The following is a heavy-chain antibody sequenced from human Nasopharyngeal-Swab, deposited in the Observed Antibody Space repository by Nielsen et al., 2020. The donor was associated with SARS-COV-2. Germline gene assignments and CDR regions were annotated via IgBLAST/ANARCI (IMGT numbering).Heavy chain of an antibody. Sequence: SVKVSCKASGGTFSSYAISWVRQAPGQGLEWMGGIIPIFGTANYAQKFQGRVTITADKSTSTAYMELSGLRSEDTAVYYCARDASSSPGGYYFDYWGQGTLVTVSS. CDR1: GGTFSSYA. J-gene: IGHJ4*02. CDR2: IIPIFGTA. CDR3: ARDASSSPGGYYFDY. D-gene: IGHD6-6*01. V-gene: IGHV1-69*06.